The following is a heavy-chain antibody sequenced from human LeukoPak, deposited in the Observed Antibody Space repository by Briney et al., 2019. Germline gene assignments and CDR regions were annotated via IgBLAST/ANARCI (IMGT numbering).Heavy chain of an antibody. V-gene: IGHV4-59*01. D-gene: IGHD3-9*01. CDR1: GGSISSYY. CDR3: ARGSPYYDILTGYEAGGNDY. Sequence: SETLSLTCTVSGGSISSYYWSWIRQPPGKGLEWIGYIYYSGSTNYNPSLKSRVTISVDTSKNQFSLKLSSVTAADTAVYYCARGSPYYDILTGYEAGGNDYWGQGTLVTVSS. J-gene: IGHJ4*02. CDR2: IYYSGST.